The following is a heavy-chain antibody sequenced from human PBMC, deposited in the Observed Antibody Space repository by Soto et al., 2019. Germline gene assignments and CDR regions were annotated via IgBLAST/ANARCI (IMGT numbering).Heavy chain of an antibody. CDR3: SIEVSARHYDVLTGYSDY. Sequence: GGSLRLSCAASGFTFSSYWMSWVRQAPGKGLEWVANIKQDVSEKYYVDSVKGRFTISRDNAKNSLYLQMNSLRAEDTAVYYFSIEVSARHYDVLTGYSDYWGKGTLVTVSS. CDR1: GFTFSSYW. J-gene: IGHJ4*02. CDR2: IKQDVSEK. V-gene: IGHV3-7*01. D-gene: IGHD3-9*01.